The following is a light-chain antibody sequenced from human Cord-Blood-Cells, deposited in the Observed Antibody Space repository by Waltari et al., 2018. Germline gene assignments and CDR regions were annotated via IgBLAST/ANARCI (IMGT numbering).Light chain of an antibody. CDR3: QQYNNWPPLT. V-gene: IGKV3-15*01. CDR2: GAS. CDR1: QSVSSN. Sequence: VITQSPATLSVSPGERATLSCRASQSVSSNLAWYQQKPGQAPRLLIYGASTRATGIPARFSGSGSGTEFTLTISSLQSEDFAVYYCQQYNNWPPLTFGGGTKVEIK. J-gene: IGKJ4*01.